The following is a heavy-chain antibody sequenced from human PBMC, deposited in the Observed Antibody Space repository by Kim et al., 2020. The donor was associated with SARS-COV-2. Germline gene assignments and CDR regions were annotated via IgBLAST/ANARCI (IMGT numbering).Heavy chain of an antibody. J-gene: IGHJ4*02. Sequence: PSPKSRVTISVDTSKTQFALRLSSVTAADTAVYYCARDHDDSSSWYYFDYWGQGTLVTVSS. D-gene: IGHD6-13*01. V-gene: IGHV4-59*01. CDR3: ARDHDDSSSWYYFDY.